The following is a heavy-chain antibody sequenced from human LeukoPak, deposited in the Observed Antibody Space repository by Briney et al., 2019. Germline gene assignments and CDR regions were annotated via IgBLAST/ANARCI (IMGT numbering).Heavy chain of an antibody. J-gene: IGHJ5*02. D-gene: IGHD2-2*01. V-gene: IGHV4-34*01. CDR3: ARLGYCSSTSCPP. Sequence: SEALSLTCAVYGGSFSGYYWSWIRQPPGKGLEWIGEINHGGSTNYNPSLKSRVTISVDTSKNQFSLKLSSVTAADTAVYYCARLGYCSSTSCPPWGQGTLVTVSS. CDR1: GGSFSGYY. CDR2: INHGGST.